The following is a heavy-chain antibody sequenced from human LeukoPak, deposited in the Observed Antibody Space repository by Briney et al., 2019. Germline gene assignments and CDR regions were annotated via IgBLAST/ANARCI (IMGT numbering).Heavy chain of an antibody. J-gene: IGHJ4*02. Sequence: PGGSLRLSCAASGFTFSSYAMSWVRQAPGRGLEWVAAISGSGGSTYYADSVKGRFTISRDNSKNTLYLQMHSLRAEDTAVYYCAKDSLQDYYDSSGYYIGINYFDYWGQGTLLTVSS. V-gene: IGHV3-23*01. D-gene: IGHD3-22*01. CDR2: ISGSGGST. CDR1: GFTFSSYA. CDR3: AKDSLQDYYDSSGYYIGINYFDY.